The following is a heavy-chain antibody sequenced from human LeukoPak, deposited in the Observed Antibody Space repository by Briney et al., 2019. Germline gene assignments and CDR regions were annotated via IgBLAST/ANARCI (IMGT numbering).Heavy chain of an antibody. D-gene: IGHD6-13*01. Sequence: ASVKVSCKASGYTFTSYYMRWVRQAPGQGLEWMGIINPSGGSTSYAQKFQGRVTMTRDTSTSTVYMELSSLRSEDTAVYYCARDLSDSSSWQLPYYYYYGMDVWGQGTTVTVSS. CDR1: GYTFTSYY. CDR3: ARDLSDSSSWQLPYYYYYGMDV. V-gene: IGHV1-46*01. CDR2: INPSGGST. J-gene: IGHJ6*02.